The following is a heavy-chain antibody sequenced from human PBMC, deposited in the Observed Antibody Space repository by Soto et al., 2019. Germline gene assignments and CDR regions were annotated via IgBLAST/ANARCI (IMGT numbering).Heavy chain of an antibody. CDR2: ITYDASST. Sequence: EVQLVESGGGLVQPGGSLRLSCAASRFIFSNYWMHWVRQVPGKGLVWVSRITYDASSTAYADSVKGRFTISRDNAKNTLFLQMNSLRAEDTAVYYCARGGVPYAFDIRGQGTMVTVSA. CDR3: ARGGVPYAFDI. D-gene: IGHD2-8*02. J-gene: IGHJ3*02. V-gene: IGHV3-74*01. CDR1: RFIFSNYW.